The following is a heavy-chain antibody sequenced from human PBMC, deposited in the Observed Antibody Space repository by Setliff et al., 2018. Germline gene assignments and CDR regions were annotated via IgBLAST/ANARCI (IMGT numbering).Heavy chain of an antibody. CDR1: GYSISSGYY. Sequence: SETLSLTCAVSGYSISSGYYWGWIRQPPGKGLEWIGYIYYSGSTNYNPSLKSRVTISVDTSKNQFSLKLSSVTAADTAVYYCAREHGYSYGQTYYYYGMDVWGQGTTVTVSS. V-gene: IGHV4-38-2*02. CDR3: AREHGYSYGQTYYYYGMDV. CDR2: IYYSGST. J-gene: IGHJ6*02. D-gene: IGHD5-18*01.